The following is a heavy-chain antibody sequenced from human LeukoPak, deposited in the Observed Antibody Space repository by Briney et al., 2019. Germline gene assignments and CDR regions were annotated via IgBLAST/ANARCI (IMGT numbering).Heavy chain of an antibody. V-gene: IGHV3-11*05. Sequence: GRSLRLSCAASGFTFSDYYMSWIRQAPGKGLEWVSYISSSSSYTNYADSVKGRFTISRDNAKNSLYLQMNSLRAEDTAVYYCARDAYYDILTGYYGPDYWGQGTLVTVSS. D-gene: IGHD3-9*01. J-gene: IGHJ4*02. CDR1: GFTFSDYY. CDR3: ARDAYYDILTGYYGPDY. CDR2: ISSSSSYT.